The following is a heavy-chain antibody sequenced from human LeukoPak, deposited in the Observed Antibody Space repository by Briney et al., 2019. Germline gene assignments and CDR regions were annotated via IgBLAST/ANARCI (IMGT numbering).Heavy chain of an antibody. CDR2: ITNGGSTI. D-gene: IGHD3-9*01. V-gene: IGHV3-11*01. Sequence: GGSLRLSCAASGFTFSDYNMNWVRQAPGKGLEWVSYITNGGSTIHHADSVKGRFTISRDNAKKTLYLQMNSLRAKDTAVYYCARSIGLTGGGVDVWGQGTTVTVSS. J-gene: IGHJ6*02. CDR1: GFTFSDYN. CDR3: ARSIGLTGGGVDV.